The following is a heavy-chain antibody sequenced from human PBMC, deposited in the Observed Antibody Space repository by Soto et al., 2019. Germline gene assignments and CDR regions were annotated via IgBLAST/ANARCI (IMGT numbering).Heavy chain of an antibody. CDR1: GYTFTDYN. CDR2: INPRNGDA. CDR3: AGHRFTSGSDYFDY. V-gene: IGHV1-2*02. Sequence: ASVKVSGKASGYTFTDYNLHWVRQAPGQGLEWMGSINPRNGDAVSAQKFQARVTMTRDASITTAYMELIRLTSPDTAVYYCAGHRFTSGSDYFDYWGQGTLVTVSS. J-gene: IGHJ4*02. D-gene: IGHD1-1*01.